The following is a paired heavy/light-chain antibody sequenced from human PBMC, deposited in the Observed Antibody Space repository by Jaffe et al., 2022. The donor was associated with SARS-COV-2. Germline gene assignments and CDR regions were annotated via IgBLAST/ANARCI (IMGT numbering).Heavy chain of an antibody. J-gene: IGHJ4*02. D-gene: IGHD3-16*01. CDR3: ATDPRNLAHRPYFDY. Sequence: EVQLLESGGDLVQPGGSLRLSCAASGFTFSSYAVSWVRQAPGKGLECVSAISGSGGSTYYADSVKGRFTISRDNSKNTLYLQMNSLRAEDTAVYYCATDPRNLAHRPYFDYWGQGTLVTVSS. V-gene: IGHV3-23*01. CDR1: GFTFSSYA. CDR2: ISGSGGST.
Light chain of an antibody. V-gene: IGKV3-15*01. Sequence: EIVMTQSPATLSVSPGERATLSCRASQSVSSNLAWYQQKPGQAPRLLFYGASTRATGIPARFSGSGSGTEFTLTISSLQSEDFAVYYCQQYNNWPGTFGQGTKVEIK. CDR1: QSVSSN. CDR2: GAS. J-gene: IGKJ1*01. CDR3: QQYNNWPGT.